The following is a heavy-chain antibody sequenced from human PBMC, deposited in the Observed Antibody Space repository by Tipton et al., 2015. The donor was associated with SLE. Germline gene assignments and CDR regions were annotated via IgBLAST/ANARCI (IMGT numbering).Heavy chain of an antibody. V-gene: IGHV3-48*01. CDR3: ARGGLGSSPDY. D-gene: IGHD1-26*01. Sequence: QLVQSGGGVVQPGGSLRLSCAASGFTFSSNTMNWVRQAPGKGLEWLSYISSSSNDIYYADSVKGRFTVSRDNAKNSLYLQMNSLRAEDSAVYYCARGGLGSSPDYWGQGTLVTVSS. J-gene: IGHJ4*02. CDR1: GFTFSSNT. CDR2: ISSSSNDI.